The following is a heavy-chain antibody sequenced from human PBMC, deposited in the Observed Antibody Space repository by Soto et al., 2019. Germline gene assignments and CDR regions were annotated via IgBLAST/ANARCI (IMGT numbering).Heavy chain of an antibody. CDR3: ARRPQPRSTADPYAVEV. V-gene: IGHV1-69*11. Sequence: QVHLVQSGTEVKKPGSSVKVSCKASGVTFSSSGFSWVRQAPGQGLEWMGMIVPSLDTTNYAQKFQARVTITADEVTSTAYMELRSLRSEDTAVYYCARRPQPRSTADPYAVEVWGQGTRVIVSS. CDR2: IVPSLDTT. J-gene: IGHJ6*02. D-gene: IGHD2-21*02. CDR1: GVTFSSSG.